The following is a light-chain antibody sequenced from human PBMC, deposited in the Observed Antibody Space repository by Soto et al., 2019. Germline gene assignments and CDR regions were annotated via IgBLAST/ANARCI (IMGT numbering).Light chain of an antibody. Sequence: EIVMTQSPATLSVSPGERATLSCRASQSVSGNLDWYQQKPGQAPRLLIYGASTRATGIPARFSGSGSGTEFTLTISSLQSEDFAVYYCQQYNNWPPMAFGQGTKVEIK. CDR2: GAS. V-gene: IGKV3-15*01. J-gene: IGKJ1*01. CDR1: QSVSGN. CDR3: QQYNNWPPMA.